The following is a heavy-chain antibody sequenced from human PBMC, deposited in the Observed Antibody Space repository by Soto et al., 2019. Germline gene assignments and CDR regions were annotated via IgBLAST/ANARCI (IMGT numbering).Heavy chain of an antibody. CDR2: IYYSGCT. Sequence: QVQLQESGPGLVKPSQTLSLTCTVSGGSISSGDYYWSWIRQPPGKGLEWIGYIYYSGCTYYNPTLKGRVTISVDTSKNQFSLKLSSVTAADTAVYYCARAQGSGFLVSWGQGTLVTVSS. J-gene: IGHJ4*02. CDR1: GGSISSGDYY. V-gene: IGHV4-30-4*01. D-gene: IGHD3-10*01. CDR3: ARAQGSGFLVS.